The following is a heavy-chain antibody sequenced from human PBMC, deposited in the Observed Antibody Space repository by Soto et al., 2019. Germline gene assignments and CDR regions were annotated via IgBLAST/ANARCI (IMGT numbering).Heavy chain of an antibody. V-gene: IGHV1-2*02. CDR2: INPNSGGT. D-gene: IGHD3-3*01. Sequence: ASVKVSCKAPGYTFTGYYMHWVRQAPGQGLEWMGWINPNSGGTNYAQKFQGRVTMTRDTSISTAYMELSRLRSDDTAVYYCARVGYDFWSGPRGFGYYYGMDVWGQGTTVTVSS. CDR1: GYTFTGYY. J-gene: IGHJ6*02. CDR3: ARVGYDFWSGPRGFGYYYGMDV.